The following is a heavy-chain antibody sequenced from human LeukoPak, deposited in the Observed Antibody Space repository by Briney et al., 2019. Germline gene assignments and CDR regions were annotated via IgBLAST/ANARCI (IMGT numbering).Heavy chain of an antibody. CDR2: IWYDGSNK. CDR1: GFTFSSYG. Sequence: PGGSLRLSCAASGFTFSSYGMHWARQAPGKGLEWVAVIWYDGSNKYYADSVKGRFTISRDNSKNTLYLQMNSLRAEDTAVYYCASIAVAGADFDYWGQGTLVTVSS. D-gene: IGHD6-19*01. CDR3: ASIAVAGADFDY. J-gene: IGHJ4*02. V-gene: IGHV3-33*01.